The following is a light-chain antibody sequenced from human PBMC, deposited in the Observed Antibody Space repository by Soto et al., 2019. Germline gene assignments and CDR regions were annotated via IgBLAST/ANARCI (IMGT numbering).Light chain of an antibody. Sequence: GDGVAITCRASQSISKRLAWYQQKPGKAPKYLIYDASSSDSGAPSRFSGSGSGTEFTLSISSLQPEDFATYYCQQYNSYPITFGQGTRLEIK. V-gene: IGKV1-5*01. CDR3: QQYNSYPIT. J-gene: IGKJ5*01. CDR1: QSISKR. CDR2: DAS.